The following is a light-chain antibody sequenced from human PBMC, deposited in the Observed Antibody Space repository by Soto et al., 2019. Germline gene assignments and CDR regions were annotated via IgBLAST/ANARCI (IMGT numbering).Light chain of an antibody. J-gene: IGKJ2*02. V-gene: IGKV3-20*01. CDR2: GAS. CDR1: QSVSSSY. Sequence: EIVLTQPPGTLSLSPGERATLSCRASQSVSSSYLAWYQQKPGQAPRLLIYGASSRATGIPDRFSGSGSGTDFTLTISRLEPEDFAVYYCQQYGSTSGSTFGQGTKLEIK. CDR3: QQYGSTSGST.